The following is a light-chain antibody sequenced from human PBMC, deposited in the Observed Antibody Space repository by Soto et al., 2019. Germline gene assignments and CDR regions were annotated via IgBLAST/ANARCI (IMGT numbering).Light chain of an antibody. Sequence: QSALTQPASVSGSPGQSITISCTGTTSDVVIYNLVAWYQQYSGSVPTLVIYEGNIRPSGVCSRFSCSNSDNKASLTISGLQAQDEADDFWYSYADASTHLVFGAGTKVTVL. CDR1: TSDVVIYNL. CDR2: EGN. J-gene: IGLJ3*02. CDR3: YSYADASTHLV. V-gene: IGLV2-23*01.